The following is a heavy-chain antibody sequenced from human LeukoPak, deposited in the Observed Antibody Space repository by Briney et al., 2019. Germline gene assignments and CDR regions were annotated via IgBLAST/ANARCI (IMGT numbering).Heavy chain of an antibody. J-gene: IGHJ4*02. Sequence: GASVKVSCKASGYTSTGYYMHWVRQAPGQGLEWMGWINPNSGGTNYAQKFQGRVTMTRDTSISTAYMELSRLRSDDTAVYYCARSLFVVVPAAIRPPDYWGQGTLVTVSS. D-gene: IGHD2-2*02. CDR3: ARSLFVVVPAAIRPPDY. V-gene: IGHV1-2*02. CDR1: GYTSTGYY. CDR2: INPNSGGT.